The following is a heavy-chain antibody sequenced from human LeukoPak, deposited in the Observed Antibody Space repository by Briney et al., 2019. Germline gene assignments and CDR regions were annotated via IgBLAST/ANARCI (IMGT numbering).Heavy chain of an antibody. CDR1: GFTFSSYS. V-gene: IGHV3-21*01. CDR3: ARETYCSSTSCYNFDY. Sequence: GGSLRLSCAASGFTFSSYSMHWVRQAPGKGLEWVSSISGSSSYIYYADSVRGRFTISRDNAKNSLYLQMNSLRADDTAVYYCARETYCSSTSCYNFDYWGQGTLVTVSS. CDR2: ISGSSSYI. J-gene: IGHJ4*02. D-gene: IGHD2-2*02.